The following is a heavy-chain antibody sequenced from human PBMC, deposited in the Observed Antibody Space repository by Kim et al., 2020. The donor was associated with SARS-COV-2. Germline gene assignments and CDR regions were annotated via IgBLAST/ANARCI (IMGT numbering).Heavy chain of an antibody. CDR3: SRSNNYAFDI. CDR1: GDSVSTSSVS. J-gene: IGHJ3*02. CDR2: TYYRSKWLN. Sequence: SQTLSLTCAISGDSVSTSSVSWNWIRQSPSRGLEWLGKTYYRSKWLNEYAISVKSRISINPDTSKNQFSRPLNSVTPEDTVEYYGSRSNNYAFDIWGQGT. V-gene: IGHV6-1*01. D-gene: IGHD1-1*01.